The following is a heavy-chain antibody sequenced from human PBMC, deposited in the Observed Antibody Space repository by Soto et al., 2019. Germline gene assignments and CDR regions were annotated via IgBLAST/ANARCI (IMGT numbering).Heavy chain of an antibody. Sequence: QVQLQESGPGLVKPSETLSLTCTVSGGSISSYYWIWIRQPPGKGLEWIGYIYYSGSTKYNPSLKRRVTISVDTSKIQFSLKLSSVTAADTAVYFCARIYCSSVRCSSHFDYWGQGTLVTVSA. V-gene: IGHV4-59*08. CDR1: GGSISSYY. CDR2: IYYSGST. CDR3: ARIYCSSVRCSSHFDY. J-gene: IGHJ4*02. D-gene: IGHD2-2*01.